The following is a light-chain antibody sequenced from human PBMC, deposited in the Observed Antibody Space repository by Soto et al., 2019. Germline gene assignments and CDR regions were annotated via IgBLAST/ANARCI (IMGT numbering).Light chain of an antibody. CDR3: AGWDGSLSGWV. Sequence: QSVLTQPPSASGTPGQRVTISCSGSSSNIGRNYVYWYQQLPGTAPKLLISRNTQRPSGVPDRFSGSKSGTSASLAISGLRSDDEADYYCAGWDGSLSGWVFGGGTQLTVL. CDR2: RNT. J-gene: IGLJ3*02. CDR1: SSNIGRNY. V-gene: IGLV1-47*01.